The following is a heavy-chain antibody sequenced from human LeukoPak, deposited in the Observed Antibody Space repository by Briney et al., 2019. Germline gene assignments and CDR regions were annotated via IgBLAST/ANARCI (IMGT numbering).Heavy chain of an antibody. V-gene: IGHV3-48*02. CDR3: ARDSDGDPSSDY. CDR1: GFTFSASD. Sequence: PGGSLRLSCAASGFTFSASDMNWVRQAPGKGLEWISYITSSSDTVFYADSVKGRFIISRDNAKNSLFLQMNSLRHDDTAVYYCARDSDGDPSSDYWGQGSLVTVSS. D-gene: IGHD4-17*01. CDR2: ITSSSDTV. J-gene: IGHJ4*02.